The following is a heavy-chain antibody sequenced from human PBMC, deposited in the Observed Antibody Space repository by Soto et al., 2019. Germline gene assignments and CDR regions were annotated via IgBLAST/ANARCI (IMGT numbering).Heavy chain of an antibody. CDR2: IWYDGSNK. CDR3: ARGVTGTGFDP. J-gene: IGHJ5*02. CDR1: GFTLSSYG. V-gene: IGHV3-33*01. Sequence: GGSLRLSCAASGFTLSSYGMHWVRQAPGKGPEWVAVIWYDGSNKYYADSVKGRFTISRDNSKNTLYLQMNSLRAEDTAVYYCARGVTGTGFDPWGQGTLVTVSS. D-gene: IGHD1-1*01.